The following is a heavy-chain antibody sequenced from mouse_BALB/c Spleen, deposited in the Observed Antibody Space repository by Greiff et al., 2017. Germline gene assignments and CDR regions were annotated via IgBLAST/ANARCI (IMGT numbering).Heavy chain of an antibody. D-gene: IGHD1-1*01. Sequence: EVMLVESGGGLVKPGGSLKLSCAASGFTFSSYAMSWVRQTPEKRLEWVASISSGGSTYYPDSVKGRFTISRDNARNILYLQMSSLRSEDTAMYYCAGPYYGSSWGFAYWGQGTLVTVSA. J-gene: IGHJ3*01. V-gene: IGHV5-6-5*01. CDR3: AGPYYGSSWGFAY. CDR1: GFTFSSYA. CDR2: ISSGGST.